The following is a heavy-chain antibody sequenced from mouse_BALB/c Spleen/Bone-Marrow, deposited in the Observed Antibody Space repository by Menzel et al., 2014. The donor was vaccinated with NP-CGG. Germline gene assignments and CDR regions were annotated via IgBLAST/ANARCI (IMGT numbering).Heavy chain of an antibody. CDR3: ARKRDYEYAMDY. CDR1: GYSFTGYY. V-gene: IGHV1S34*01. J-gene: IGHJ4*01. D-gene: IGHD2-4*01. Sequence: LVKTGASVRISCRASGYSFTGYYMHWVKQSHGKSLEWIEYISCYNGATSYNQKFKGTATLTVDTSPSTAYMQFNSLTSEDSAVYYCARKRDYEYAMDYWGQGTSVTVSS. CDR2: ISCYNGAT.